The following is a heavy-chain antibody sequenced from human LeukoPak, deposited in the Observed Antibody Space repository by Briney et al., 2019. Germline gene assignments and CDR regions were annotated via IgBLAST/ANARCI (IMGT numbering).Heavy chain of an antibody. CDR3: ARDSSWTDAFDI. D-gene: IGHD6-13*01. Sequence: ASVKVSCKASGYTFTSYGISWVRQVPGQGLEWMGWISAYNGNTNYAQKLQGRVTITTDTSTSTAYMELRSLRSDDTAVYYCARDSSWTDAFDIWGQGTMVTVSS. CDR1: GYTFTSYG. CDR2: ISAYNGNT. J-gene: IGHJ3*02. V-gene: IGHV1-18*01.